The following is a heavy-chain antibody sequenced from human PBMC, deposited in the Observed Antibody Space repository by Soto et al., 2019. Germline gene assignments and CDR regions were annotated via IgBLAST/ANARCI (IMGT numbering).Heavy chain of an antibody. CDR2: ISSSGSTI. J-gene: IGHJ4*02. Sequence: GGSLRLSCAASGFTFSDYYMSWIRQAPGKGLEWVSYISSSGSTIYYADSVKGRFTISRDNSKNTLYLQVSSLRAEDTALYYCATEWSSSATEFDFWGQGALVTVSS. CDR3: ATEWSSSATEFDF. CDR1: GFTFSDYY. D-gene: IGHD6-6*01. V-gene: IGHV3-11*01.